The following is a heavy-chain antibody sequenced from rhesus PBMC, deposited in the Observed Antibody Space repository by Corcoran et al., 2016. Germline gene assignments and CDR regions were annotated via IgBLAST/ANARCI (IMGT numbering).Heavy chain of an antibody. Sequence: DVQLVESGGGLVKPGGSLRLSCVGSGFTFSDHEMHWVRQAPGKGVEWVSVIRESGDTGFYADSVKGRFTVSRDNAQNSLFLQRNSLRAEDTAIYSCSRGGVRFGDVWGAGVLVTVSS. D-gene: IGHD3-3*01. CDR2: IRESGDTG. V-gene: IGHV3-100*02. CDR1: GFTFSDHE. CDR3: SRGGVRFGDV. J-gene: IGHJ5-1*01.